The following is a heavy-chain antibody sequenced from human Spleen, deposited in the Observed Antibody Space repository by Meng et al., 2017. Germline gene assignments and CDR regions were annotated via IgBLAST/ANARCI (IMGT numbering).Heavy chain of an antibody. V-gene: IGHV1-69*08. J-gene: IGHJ4*02. CDR3: ARERGLTVTLDF. CDR2: IIPLLDRA. D-gene: IGHD4-11*01. Sequence: SVKVSCKASGDTFNSYTYSWVRQASGQGLEWMGRIIPLLDRADYSQKFQGRVTITADKSTSTAYLELSSLRSEDTALYYCARERGLTVTLDFWGQGTLVTVSS. CDR1: GDTFNSYT.